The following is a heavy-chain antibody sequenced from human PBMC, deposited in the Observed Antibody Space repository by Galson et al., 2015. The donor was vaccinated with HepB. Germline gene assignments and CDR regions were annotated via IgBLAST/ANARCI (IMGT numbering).Heavy chain of an antibody. CDR2: IYPGDSDT. J-gene: IGHJ4*02. D-gene: IGHD5-18*01. V-gene: IGHV5-51*01. CDR3: ARWDTQLWLRTGYYFDY. Sequence: QSGAEVKKPGESLKISCKGSGYSFTSYWIGWVRQMPGKGLEWMGIIYPGDSDTRYSPSFQGQVTISADKSISTAYLQWSSLKASDTAMYYCARWDTQLWLRTGYYFDYWGQGTLVTVSS. CDR1: GYSFTSYW.